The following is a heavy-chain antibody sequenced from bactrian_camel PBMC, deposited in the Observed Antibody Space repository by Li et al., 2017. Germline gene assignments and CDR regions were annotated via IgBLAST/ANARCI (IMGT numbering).Heavy chain of an antibody. CDR2: IAGDGQT. CDR3: AAGWSYGVGTLLRRHYDY. D-gene: IGHD5*01. J-gene: IGHJ4*01. V-gene: IGHV3S53*01. Sequence: HVQLVESGGGSVQNGESLRLSCAFDAYTPANVRMAWFRQAPGKEREGVAHIAGDGQTTYVDSVKGRFTISKDVAKNTLYLQMNSLQPEDTAIYYCAAGWSYGVGTLLRRHYDYWGQGTQVTVS. CDR1: AYTPANVR.